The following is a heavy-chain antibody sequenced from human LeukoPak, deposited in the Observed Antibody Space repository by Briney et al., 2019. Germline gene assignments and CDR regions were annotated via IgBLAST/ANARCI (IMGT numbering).Heavy chain of an antibody. V-gene: IGHV3-21*01. CDR3: ARGKRSSFMIVVGNDY. D-gene: IGHD3-22*01. Sequence: PGGSLRLSCAASGFTFSSYSMNWVRQAPGKGLEWVSSISSSSSYIYYADSVKGRFTISRDNAKNSLYLQMNSLRAEETAVYYCARGKRSSFMIVVGNDYWGQGTLVTVSS. CDR2: ISSSSSYI. CDR1: GFTFSSYS. J-gene: IGHJ4*02.